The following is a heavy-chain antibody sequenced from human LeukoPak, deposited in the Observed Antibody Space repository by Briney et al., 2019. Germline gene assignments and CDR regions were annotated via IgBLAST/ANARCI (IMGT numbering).Heavy chain of an antibody. V-gene: IGHV3-23*01. J-gene: IGHJ1*01. CDR1: GLTFSSYA. CDR2: ISGSGGST. Sequence: GGSLRLSCAASGLTFSSYAMSWVRQAPGKGLEWVSAISGSGGSTYYADSVKGRFTISRDNSKNTLYLQMNSLRAEDTAVYYCAKCSGWYVEYFQHWGQGTLVTVSS. CDR3: AKCSGWYVEYFQH. D-gene: IGHD6-19*01.